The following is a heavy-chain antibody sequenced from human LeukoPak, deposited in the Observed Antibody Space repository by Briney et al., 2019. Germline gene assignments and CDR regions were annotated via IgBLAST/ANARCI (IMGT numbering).Heavy chain of an antibody. CDR2: VDPEDGET. D-gene: IGHD2-15*01. J-gene: IGHJ3*02. Sequence: ATVKISCKVSGYTFTDYYMHWVQQAPGEGLEWMGLVDPEDGETIYAEKFQGRVTITADTSTDTAYMELSSLRSEDTAVYYCATGPVAGAFDIWGQGTMVTVSS. CDR1: GYTFTDYY. CDR3: ATGPVAGAFDI. V-gene: IGHV1-69-2*01.